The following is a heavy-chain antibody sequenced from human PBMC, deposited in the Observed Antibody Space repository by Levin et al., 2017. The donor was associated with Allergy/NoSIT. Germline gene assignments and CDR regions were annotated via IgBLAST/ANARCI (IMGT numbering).Heavy chain of an antibody. D-gene: IGHD3-16*02. CDR3: TRAYRGIFDY. V-gene: IGHV3-49*04. J-gene: IGHJ4*02. CDR1: GFTFGDYA. Sequence: GESLKISCTASGFTFGDYAMSWVRQAPGKGLEWVGFIRSKAYGGTTEYAASVKGRFTISRDDSKSIAYLQMNSLKTEDTAVYYCTRAYRGIFDYWGQGTLVTVSS. CDR2: IRSKAYGGTT.